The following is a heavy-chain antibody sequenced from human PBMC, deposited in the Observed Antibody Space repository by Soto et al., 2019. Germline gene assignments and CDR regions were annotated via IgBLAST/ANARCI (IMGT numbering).Heavy chain of an antibody. D-gene: IGHD6-19*01. J-gene: IGHJ5*02. CDR1: GGTFSSYT. CDR2: IIPILGIA. Sequence: QVQLVQSGAEVKKPGSSVKVSCKASGGTFSSYTISWVRQAPGQGLEWMGRIIPILGIANYAQKFQGRVTITADKSTSTAYMELSSLRSEDTAVYYCARDRGIAVAGTRWFDPWGQGTLVTVSS. V-gene: IGHV1-69*08. CDR3: ARDRGIAVAGTRWFDP.